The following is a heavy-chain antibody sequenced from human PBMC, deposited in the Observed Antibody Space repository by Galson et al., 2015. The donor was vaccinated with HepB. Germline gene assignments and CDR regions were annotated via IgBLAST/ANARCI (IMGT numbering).Heavy chain of an antibody. CDR3: ARVKWGGVTIFGVVIDEGAFDI. V-gene: IGHV3-33*01. CDR1: GFTFSSYG. D-gene: IGHD3-3*01. Sequence: SLRLSCAASGFTFSSYGMHWVRQAPGKGLEWVAVIWYDGSNKYYADSVKGRFTISRDNSKNTLYLQMNSLRAEDTAVYYCARVKWGGVTIFGVVIDEGAFDIWGQGTMVTVSS. CDR2: IWYDGSNK. J-gene: IGHJ3*02.